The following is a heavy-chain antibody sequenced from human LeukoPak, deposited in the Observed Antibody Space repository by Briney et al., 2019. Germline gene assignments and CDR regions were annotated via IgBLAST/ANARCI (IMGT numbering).Heavy chain of an antibody. J-gene: IGHJ5*02. Sequence: ASVKVSCKASGYTFTSYYMHWVRQAPGQGLEWMGIINPSGGSTSYAQKFQGRVTMTRDTSTSTVYMELSSLRSEDTAVYYCARDDLSRITMVRGSGGPWGQGTLVTVSS. CDR2: INPSGGST. CDR3: ARDDLSRITMVRGSGGP. CDR1: GYTFTSYY. D-gene: IGHD3-10*01. V-gene: IGHV1-46*01.